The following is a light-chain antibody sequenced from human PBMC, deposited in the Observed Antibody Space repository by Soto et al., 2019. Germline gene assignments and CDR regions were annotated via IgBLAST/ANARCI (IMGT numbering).Light chain of an antibody. CDR3: SSYSGTNYHYV. V-gene: IGLV2-8*01. CDR2: EVS. Sequence: HSVLTQPPSASGSFGQSVTISCTGTSSDVGGYNYVSWYQQYPGKAPKLMIYEVSERPSGVPDRFSGSKSGNTASLTVSGLQADDEADYYCSSYSGTNYHYVFGTGTKVTVL. J-gene: IGLJ1*01. CDR1: SSDVGGYNY.